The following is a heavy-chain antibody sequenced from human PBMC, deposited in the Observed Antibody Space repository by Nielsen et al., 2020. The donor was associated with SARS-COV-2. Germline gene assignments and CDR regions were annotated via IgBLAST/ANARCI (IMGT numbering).Heavy chain of an antibody. CDR2: ISGSGSYT. D-gene: IGHD6-19*01. V-gene: IGHV3-11*06. Sequence: GGSLRLSCTASGFTFSDSFMSWIRQAPGKGLEWVSYISGSGSYTNYADSLKGRFTISRDNAKDSLYLQMNSLRAEDTAVYYCVRRVVGGTGFEYWGQGTLVTVSS. CDR1: GFTFSDSF. CDR3: VRRVVGGTGFEY. J-gene: IGHJ4*02.